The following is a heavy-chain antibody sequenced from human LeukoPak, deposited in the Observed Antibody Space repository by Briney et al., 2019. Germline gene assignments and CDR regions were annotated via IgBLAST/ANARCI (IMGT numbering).Heavy chain of an antibody. CDR2: IYYSGNT. V-gene: IGHV4-39*01. CDR1: GVSISSSNSY. D-gene: IGHD4-23*01. J-gene: IGHJ4*02. Sequence: SETLSLTCAVSGVSISSSNSYWGWIRQPPGKGLEWIGSIYYSGNTYYNASLKSRVTISVDTSKNQFSLKVTSVTAADTAVYYCARQKTTGVVYWGQGTLVTVSS. CDR3: ARQKTTGVVY.